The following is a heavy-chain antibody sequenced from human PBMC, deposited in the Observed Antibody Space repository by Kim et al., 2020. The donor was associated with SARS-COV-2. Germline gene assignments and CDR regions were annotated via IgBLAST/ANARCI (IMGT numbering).Heavy chain of an antibody. CDR3: AREGDIVVVVAATLHY. J-gene: IGHJ4*02. V-gene: IGHV1-46*01. D-gene: IGHD2-15*01. Sequence: KFQGRVTMTRDTSTSTVYMELSSLRSEDTAVYYCAREGDIVVVVAATLHYWGQGTLVTVSS.